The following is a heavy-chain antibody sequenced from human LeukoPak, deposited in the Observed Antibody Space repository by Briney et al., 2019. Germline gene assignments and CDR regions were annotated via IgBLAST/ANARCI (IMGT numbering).Heavy chain of an antibody. CDR2: ISYDGKKT. V-gene: IGHV3-30*04. D-gene: IGHD3-10*01. CDR1: GFTFSPFA. Sequence: PGGSLRLSCEASGFTFSPFAMHWVRQAPGKGLEWVAVISYDGKKTYYADSVKGRFTLSRDDSQNTVYLQMNSLRDDDTALYCCVRGAKIRGVIPEGEFDYWGQGTLVTVSS. J-gene: IGHJ4*02. CDR3: VRGAKIRGVIPEGEFDY.